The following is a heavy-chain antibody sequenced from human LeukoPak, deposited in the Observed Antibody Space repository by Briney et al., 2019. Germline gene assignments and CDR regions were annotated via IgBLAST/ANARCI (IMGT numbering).Heavy chain of an antibody. CDR2: VHYSGTT. CDR1: GGSISSYH. CDR3: ARDLGSGGGFDY. Sequence: PSETLSLTRTVSGGSISSYHWNWIRQPPGKGLEWIGYVHYSGTTKYNPSLKSRVTMSVDTSKNQISLRVNSVTAADTAVYYCARDLGSGGGFDYWGQGTLVTVSS. J-gene: IGHJ4*02. V-gene: IGHV4-59*01. D-gene: IGHD2-15*01.